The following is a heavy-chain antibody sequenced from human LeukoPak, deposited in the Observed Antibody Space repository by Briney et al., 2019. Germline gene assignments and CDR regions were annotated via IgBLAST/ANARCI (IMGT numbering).Heavy chain of an antibody. Sequence: PGGTLRLSCAASGFTFNSYGMSWVRQAPGKGLEWGSAISGSGGSTYYADSVKGRFTISRDNSKNTLYLQMNSPRAEDTAVYYCARDSSGRYGPAWGQGTLVTISS. CDR1: GFTFNSYG. J-gene: IGHJ4*02. CDR2: ISGSGGST. V-gene: IGHV3-23*01. D-gene: IGHD6-19*01. CDR3: ARDSSGRYGPA.